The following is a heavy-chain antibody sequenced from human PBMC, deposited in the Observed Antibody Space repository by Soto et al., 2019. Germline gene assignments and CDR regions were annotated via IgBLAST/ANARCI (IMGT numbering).Heavy chain of an antibody. D-gene: IGHD4-17*01. CDR3: ARGRFTTVTTWWHFDY. V-gene: IGHV1-46*01. J-gene: IGHJ4*02. Sequence: QVQLVQSGAEVKKPGASVKVSCKASGYTFTNYYIHWVRQAPGQGLEWMGIINPSSDSSTYAQKFQGRVTMTRDTSTSTVYMELSSLRYEDTAVYYCARGRFTTVTTWWHFDYWGQGALVTVSS. CDR1: GYTFTNYY. CDR2: INPSSDSS.